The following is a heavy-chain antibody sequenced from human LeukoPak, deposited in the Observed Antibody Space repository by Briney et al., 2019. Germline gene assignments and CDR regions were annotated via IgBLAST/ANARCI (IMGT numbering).Heavy chain of an antibody. V-gene: IGHV3-73*01. CDR3: TTDLPRWYDILTGYYDY. CDR1: GFTFSGSA. D-gene: IGHD3-9*01. J-gene: IGHJ4*02. Sequence: GGSLRLSCAASGFTFSGSAMHWVRQASGKGLEWVGRIRSKTNNYATAYAESVKGRFTISRDDSKNTAYLQMNSLKTEDTAVYYCTTDLPRWYDILTGYYDYWGQGTLVTVSS. CDR2: IRSKTNNYAT.